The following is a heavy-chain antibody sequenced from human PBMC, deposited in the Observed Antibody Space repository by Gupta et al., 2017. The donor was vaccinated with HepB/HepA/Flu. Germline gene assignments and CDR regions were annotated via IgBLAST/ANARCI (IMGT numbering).Heavy chain of an antibody. V-gene: IGHV3-48*03. CDR3: ARGLSGWKQLWSAFDI. CDR2: ISSSGSTK. D-gene: IGHD5-18*01. CDR1: GFTFSHYE. J-gene: IGHJ3*02. Sequence: EVQVVESGGGLAQPGGSLRLSCAVSGFTFSHYEMNWVRQAPGKGLEWISYISSSGSTKYYADSVKGRFTISRDNSKNSLYLQMDSLRAEDTAVYYCARGLSGWKQLWSAFDIWGQGTMVTVSS.